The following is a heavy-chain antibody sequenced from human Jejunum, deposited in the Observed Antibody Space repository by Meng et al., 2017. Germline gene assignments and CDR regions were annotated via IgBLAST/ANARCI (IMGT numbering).Heavy chain of an antibody. D-gene: IGHD3-16*01. J-gene: IGHJ4*01. CDR2: IKSDGSST. Sequence: GESLKISCVASGFTFSSYWMHWVRQAPGKGLVWVSRIKSDGSSTSYEGSVKGRFTISRDNAKNTLYLQMNGLRVEDKAMYCCVKVMTEGGSTDRNFDNWGQGTLVTVSS. V-gene: IGHV3-74*01. CDR3: VKVMTEGGSTDRNFDN. CDR1: GFTFSSYW.